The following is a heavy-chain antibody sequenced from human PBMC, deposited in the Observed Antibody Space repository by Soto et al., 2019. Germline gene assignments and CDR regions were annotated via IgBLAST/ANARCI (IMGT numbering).Heavy chain of an antibody. V-gene: IGHV4-38-2*02. Sequence: TSETLSLTCTVSGFSINTNYYWGWIRQPPGKGLEWIGSIWHSGSVYYNPSLKSRVTMSIDTSKNEFSLRLNSMTAADTAVYFCARTGTYHRFWSGDHWGLGTLVTVSS. CDR2: IWHSGSV. D-gene: IGHD3-3*01. J-gene: IGHJ5*02. CDR1: GFSINTNYY. CDR3: ARTGTYHRFWSGDH.